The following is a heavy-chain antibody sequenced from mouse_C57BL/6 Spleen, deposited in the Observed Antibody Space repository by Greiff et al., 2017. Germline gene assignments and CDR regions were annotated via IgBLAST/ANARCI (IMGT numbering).Heavy chain of an antibody. Sequence: VQLQESGAELVKPGASVKMSCKASGYTFTTYPIEWMKQNHGKSLEWIGNFHPYNDDTKYNEKFKGKATLTVAKYSSTVYLELSRLTSDDSAVYYCGRRGKNYGGYYFDYWGQGTTLTVSS. CDR3: GRRGKNYGGYYFDY. CDR1: GYTFTTYP. D-gene: IGHD1-1*01. J-gene: IGHJ2*01. CDR2: FHPYNDDT. V-gene: IGHV1-47*01.